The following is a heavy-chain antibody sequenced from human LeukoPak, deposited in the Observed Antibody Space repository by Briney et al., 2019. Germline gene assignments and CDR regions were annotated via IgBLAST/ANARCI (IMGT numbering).Heavy chain of an antibody. Sequence: PGGSLRLSCAASGFTFSSYWMSWVRQAPGKGLEWVAVVKQDGSQKFYVDSLKGRFTVSRDNANKSLNLEMNSLRIEDTAVYYCARGGIRRWCFDLWGRGTLVTVSS. CDR1: GFTFSSYW. CDR3: ARGGIRRWCFDL. V-gene: IGHV3-7*01. J-gene: IGHJ2*01. CDR2: VKQDGSQK. D-gene: IGHD6-13*01.